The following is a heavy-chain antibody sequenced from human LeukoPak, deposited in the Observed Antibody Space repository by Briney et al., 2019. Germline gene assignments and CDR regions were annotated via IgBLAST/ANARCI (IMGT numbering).Heavy chain of an antibody. CDR3: AKPEVRYFDWLSYPLEGLALPDY. Sequence: GGSLRLSCAASGFTFSSYGMHWVRQAPGKGLEWVAVISYDGSNKYYADSVKGRFTISRDNSKNTLYPQMNSLRAEDTAVYYCAKPEVRYFDWLSYPLEGLALPDYWGQGTLVTVSS. V-gene: IGHV3-30*18. CDR1: GFTFSSYG. CDR2: ISYDGSNK. J-gene: IGHJ4*02. D-gene: IGHD3-9*01.